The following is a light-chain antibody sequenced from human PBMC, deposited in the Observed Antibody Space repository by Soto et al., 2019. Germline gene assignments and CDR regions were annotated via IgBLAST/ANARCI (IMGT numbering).Light chain of an antibody. Sequence: EIVLTQSPATLSLSPGERATLSCRASQSVGSFLGWYQQKPGQAPKLVIYGASSRATGIPDRFSGSGSGTDFTLTISRLEPEDFAVYYCQQYGSSARTFGQGTKVDI. CDR1: QSVGSF. CDR3: QQYGSSART. V-gene: IGKV3-20*01. CDR2: GAS. J-gene: IGKJ1*01.